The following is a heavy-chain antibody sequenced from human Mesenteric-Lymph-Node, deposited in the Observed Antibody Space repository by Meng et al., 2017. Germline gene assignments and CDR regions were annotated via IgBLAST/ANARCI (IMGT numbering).Heavy chain of an antibody. D-gene: IGHD3-10*01. CDR1: GFTFRDYA. CDR2: IRSNAYSGTT. V-gene: IGHV3-49*04. J-gene: IGHJ4*02. Sequence: GESLKISCTASGFTFRDYALSWVRQAPGKGLEWVGLIRSNAYSGTTEYAASVKGRFTISRDDSKSLVYLQMNSLTTEDTAVYYCTRDLNPSGSYYSGDYWGQGTLVTVSS. CDR3: TRDLNPSGSYYSGDY.